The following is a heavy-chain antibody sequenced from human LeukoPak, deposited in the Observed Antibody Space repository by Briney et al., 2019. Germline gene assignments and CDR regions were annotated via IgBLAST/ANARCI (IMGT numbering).Heavy chain of an antibody. J-gene: IGHJ6*02. CDR1: GFTLSSYA. V-gene: IGHV3-23*01. CDR3: AKDSNNDCSSTSCYTYYYGMDV. CDR2: ISGSGGST. D-gene: IGHD2-2*02. Sequence: GGSLRLSCAASGFTLSSYAMSWVRQAPGKGLERVSAISGSGGSTYYADSVKGRFTISRDNSKNTLYLQMNSLRAEDTAVYYCAKDSNNDCSSTSCYTYYYGMDVWGQGTTVTVSS.